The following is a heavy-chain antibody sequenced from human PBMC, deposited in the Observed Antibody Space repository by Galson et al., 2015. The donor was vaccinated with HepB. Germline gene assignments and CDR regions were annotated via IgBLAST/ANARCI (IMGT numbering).Heavy chain of an antibody. Sequence: SLRLSCAASGLTSSNYAMSWVRQAPRKGLEWVSHISGTGSSTYYADSVKGRFTIPRDNSKNTLSLQMNSLRADDTALYYCARDGYNFIPFDSWGQGTLVTVSS. V-gene: IGHV3-23*01. CDR1: GLTSSNYA. CDR2: ISGTGSST. D-gene: IGHD5-24*01. J-gene: IGHJ5*01. CDR3: ARDGYNFIPFDS.